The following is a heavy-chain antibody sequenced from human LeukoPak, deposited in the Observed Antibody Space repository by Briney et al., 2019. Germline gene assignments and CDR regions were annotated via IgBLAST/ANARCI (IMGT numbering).Heavy chain of an antibody. D-gene: IGHD6-13*01. Sequence: SQTLSLTCAISGDSVSSNSAAWNWIRQSPSRGLEWLGRTYYRSKWYNDYAVSVKSRITINPDTSKNQFSLQLNSVTPEDTAVYYCAGSPLGPYSSSWSLFDPWGQGTLVTVSS. V-gene: IGHV6-1*01. J-gene: IGHJ5*02. CDR2: TYYRSKWYN. CDR1: GDSVSSNSAA. CDR3: AGSPLGPYSSSWSLFDP.